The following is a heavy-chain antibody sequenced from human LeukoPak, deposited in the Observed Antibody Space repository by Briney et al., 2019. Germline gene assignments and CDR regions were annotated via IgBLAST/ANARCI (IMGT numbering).Heavy chain of an antibody. V-gene: IGHV4-59*12. CDR3: ARGGGLSRRTLKH. Sequence: SSETLSLTCTVSGGSISSYYWSWIRQPPGKGLEWIGYIYYSGSTNYNPSLKSRVTISVDTSKNQFSLKLSSVTAADTAVYYCARGGGLSRRTLKHWGQGTLVTVSS. J-gene: IGHJ1*01. CDR1: GGSISSYY. CDR2: IYYSGST. D-gene: IGHD3-16*02.